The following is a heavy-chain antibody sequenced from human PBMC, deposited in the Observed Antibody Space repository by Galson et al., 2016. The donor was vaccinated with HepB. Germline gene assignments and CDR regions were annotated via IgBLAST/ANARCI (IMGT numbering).Heavy chain of an antibody. CDR2: IDTGGRP. CDR3: ARYRGRSSLDY. V-gene: IGHV4-4*07. CDR1: GASITSYY. D-gene: IGHD3-10*01. Sequence: SETLSLTCTVSGASITSYYWSWVRQPAGKELEWIGRIDTGGRPHYNPSLKSRVTMSVDTSKNQFSLKLTSVTAADTAVYYCARYRGRSSLDYWGQGTLVTVSS. J-gene: IGHJ4*02.